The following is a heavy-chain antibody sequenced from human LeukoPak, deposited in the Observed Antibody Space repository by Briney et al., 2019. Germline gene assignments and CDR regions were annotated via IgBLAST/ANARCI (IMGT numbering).Heavy chain of an antibody. D-gene: IGHD2-2*03. CDR3: ARHSRLDKSSLSWADY. V-gene: IGHV4-59*08. Sequence: PSETLSLTCTVSGGSISSYYWSWIRQPPGKGLECLGYNYYSGSTNYNPSLKSRVTISVDTSKNQFSLKLSSVPAADTAVYYCARHSRLDKSSLSWADYWGQGTLVTVSS. CDR2: NYYSGST. CDR1: GGSISSYY. J-gene: IGHJ4*02.